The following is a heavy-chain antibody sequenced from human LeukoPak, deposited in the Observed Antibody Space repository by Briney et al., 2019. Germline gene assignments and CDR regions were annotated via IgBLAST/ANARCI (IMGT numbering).Heavy chain of an antibody. V-gene: IGHV3-48*03. Sequence: GGSLRLSCAASGFTFSSYEMNWVRQAPGKGLEWVSYISRSGTTIYYADSVKGRFTISRDNAKNSLYLQMNSLRAEDTALYYCARDSEYSTSWYDVFDTWGQGTMVTVSS. CDR1: GFTFSSYE. D-gene: IGHD6-13*01. CDR3: ARDSEYSTSWYDVFDT. CDR2: ISRSGTTI. J-gene: IGHJ3*02.